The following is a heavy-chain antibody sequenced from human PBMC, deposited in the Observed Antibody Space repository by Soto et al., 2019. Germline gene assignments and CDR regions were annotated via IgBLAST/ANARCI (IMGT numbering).Heavy chain of an antibody. D-gene: IGHD1-26*01. J-gene: IGHJ4*01. CDR2: IHYSGTT. Sequence: SETLSLTCTIYGGSISSYFWSWIRQPPGKGLEWIGYIHYSGTTVYSPSLKSRVTMSIDTSENQFTLNLTSVTAADTAVYYCARDTGSYYLASWAQGSLVPVSS. CDR1: GGSISSYF. V-gene: IGHV4-59*01. CDR3: ARDTGSYYLAS.